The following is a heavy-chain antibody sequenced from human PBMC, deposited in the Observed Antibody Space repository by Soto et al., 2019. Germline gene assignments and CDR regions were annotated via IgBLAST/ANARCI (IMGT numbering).Heavy chain of an antibody. D-gene: IGHD2-2*02. V-gene: IGHV1-8*02. CDR1: GYTFNNYD. CDR3: AREYCSSTSCYMGNFDY. Sequence: GASVKVSCKASGYTFNNYDIHCVRQAPGHGLEWMGWMNPNSGNTGYAQNFRGRVTMTQNTAIGTAYMELSSLRSDDTAVYYCAREYCSSTSCYMGNFDYWGQGTLVTVSS. CDR2: MNPNSGNT. J-gene: IGHJ4*02.